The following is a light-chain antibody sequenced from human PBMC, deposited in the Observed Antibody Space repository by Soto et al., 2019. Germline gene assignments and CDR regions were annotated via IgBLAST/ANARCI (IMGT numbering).Light chain of an antibody. CDR3: QSYDSSLSGWV. J-gene: IGLJ3*02. CDR2: GNT. CDR1: SSNIGAGYY. Sequence: QSVLTQPPSVSGAPGQRVTIPCTGTSSNIGAGYYVHWYQQFPGTAPKLLIFGNTNRPSGVPDRFSGSKSGTSASLAITGRQAEDEAYYYCQSYDSSLSGWVFGGGTKLTVL. V-gene: IGLV1-40*01.